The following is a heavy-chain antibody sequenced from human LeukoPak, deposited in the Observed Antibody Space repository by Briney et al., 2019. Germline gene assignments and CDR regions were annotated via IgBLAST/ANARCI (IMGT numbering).Heavy chain of an antibody. CDR3: ARSVFRYGSYYFDY. D-gene: IGHD1-14*01. V-gene: IGHV3-48*01. J-gene: IGHJ4*02. CDR1: GFTFSSYA. Sequence: GGSLRLSCAASGFTFSSYAMNWVRQAPGKGLECISYISSSSSTIYYTDSVKGRFTVSRDNARNSLYLQMDSLRAEDMAVYHCARSVFRYGSYYFDYWGQGTLVTVSS. CDR2: ISSSSSTI.